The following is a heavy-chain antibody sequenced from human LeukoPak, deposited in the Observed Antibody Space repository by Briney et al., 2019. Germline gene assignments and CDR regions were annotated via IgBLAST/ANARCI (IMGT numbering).Heavy chain of an antibody. CDR2: INHSGST. V-gene: IGHV4-34*01. CDR1: GGPFSGYY. J-gene: IGHJ4*02. Sequence: SETLSLTCAVYGGPFSGYYWSWIRQPPGKGLEWIGEINHSGSTNYNPSLKSRVTISVDTSKNQFSLKLSSVTAADTAVYYCVRADYDILTGYRDYWGQGTLVTVSS. D-gene: IGHD3-9*01. CDR3: VRADYDILTGYRDY.